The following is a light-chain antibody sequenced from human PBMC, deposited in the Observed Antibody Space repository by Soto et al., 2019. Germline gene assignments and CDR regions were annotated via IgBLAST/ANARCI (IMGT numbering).Light chain of an antibody. CDR2: LDSDGSH. Sequence: QPVLTQSPSASASLGASVKLTCTLSSGHSSYAIACHQQQPEKGPRYLMKLDSDGSHTKGDAIPDRFSGSSSGDERYLTISSLQSEDEADYYCQTWGTGIHVVFGGGTKLTVL. CDR1: SGHSSYA. V-gene: IGLV4-69*01. CDR3: QTWGTGIHVV. J-gene: IGLJ2*01.